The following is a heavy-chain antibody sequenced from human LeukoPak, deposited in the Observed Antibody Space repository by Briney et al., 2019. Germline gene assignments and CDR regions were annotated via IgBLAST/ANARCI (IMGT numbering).Heavy chain of an antibody. J-gene: IGHJ4*02. Sequence: GGSLRLSCAAAGFTFDDYGMSWVRQAPGKGLEWGSGINWKVGSTWYADSLKGRFTISRENSKNTMYLQMNSMRAEDTAVYYCAKRAYSDVWGQGTLVTVSS. V-gene: IGHV3-20*04. D-gene: IGHD2-15*01. CDR1: GFTFDDYG. CDR2: INWKVGST. CDR3: AKRAYSDV.